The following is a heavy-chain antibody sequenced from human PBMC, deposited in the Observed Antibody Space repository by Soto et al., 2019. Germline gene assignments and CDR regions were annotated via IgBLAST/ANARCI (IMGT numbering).Heavy chain of an antibody. J-gene: IGHJ4*02. CDR1: GFTFSSYA. V-gene: IGHV3-30-3*01. CDR3: ARDIGGTPPSVVDY. CDR2: ISYDGSNK. Sequence: QVQLVESGGGVVQPGRSLRLSCAASGFTFSSYAMHWVRQAPGKGLEWVAVISYDGSNKYYADSVKGRFTISRDNSKNTLYLQMNSLRAEDTAVYYCARDIGGTPPSVVDYWGQGTLVTVSS. D-gene: IGHD1-26*01.